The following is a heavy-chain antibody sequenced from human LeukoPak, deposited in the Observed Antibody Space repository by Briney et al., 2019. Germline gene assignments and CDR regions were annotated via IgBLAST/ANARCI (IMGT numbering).Heavy chain of an antibody. CDR3: ASWPGGYSSSWYNFFDY. D-gene: IGHD6-13*01. CDR2: IKQDGSEK. Sequence: PGGSLRLSCAASGFTFSSYWMSWVRQAPGKGLEWVANIKQDGSEKYYVDSVKGRFTISRDNAKNSLYLQMNSLRAEDTAVYYCASWPGGYSSSWYNFFDYWGQGTLVTVSS. V-gene: IGHV3-7*01. J-gene: IGHJ4*02. CDR1: GFTFSSYW.